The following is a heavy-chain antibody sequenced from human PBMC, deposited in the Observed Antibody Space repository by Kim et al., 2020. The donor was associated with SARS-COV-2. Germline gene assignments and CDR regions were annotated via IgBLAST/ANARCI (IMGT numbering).Heavy chain of an antibody. CDR3: ARVGRGNSFEI. CDR2: T. V-gene: IGHV4-4*07. D-gene: IGHD3-16*01. Sequence: TNANPLLKGRVTTSVDTSKNQISLKVTSVTAADMAVYYCARVGRGNSFEIWGQGTMVTVSS. J-gene: IGHJ3*02.